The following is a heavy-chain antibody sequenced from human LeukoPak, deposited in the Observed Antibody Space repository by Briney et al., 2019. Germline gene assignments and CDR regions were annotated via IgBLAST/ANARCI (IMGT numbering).Heavy chain of an antibody. Sequence: ASVKVSCKASGYTFTSYGISWVRQAPGQGLEWMGWISAYNGNTNYAQKLQGRVTITRDTSASTAYMELSSLRSEDTAVYYCARSWQLLHYYYYYYGMDVWGQGTTVTVSS. D-gene: IGHD2-15*01. J-gene: IGHJ6*02. V-gene: IGHV1-18*01. CDR2: ISAYNGNT. CDR3: ARSWQLLHYYYYYYGMDV. CDR1: GYTFTSYG.